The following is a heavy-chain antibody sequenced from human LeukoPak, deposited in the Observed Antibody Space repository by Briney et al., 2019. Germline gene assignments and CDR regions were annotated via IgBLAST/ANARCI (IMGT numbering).Heavy chain of an antibody. D-gene: IGHD3-9*01. CDR1: GFIFSSYS. CDR3: ATAPYDILTGYSPYYFES. Sequence: GGSLRLSCAASGFIFSSYSLNWVRQAPGKGLGWVSSISSTGSHIYYADSVKGRFTISRDNAKNSLYLQMNSLRAEDTAMYYCATAPYDILTGYSPYYFESWGQGTLVTVSS. V-gene: IGHV3-21*06. J-gene: IGHJ4*02. CDR2: ISSTGSHI.